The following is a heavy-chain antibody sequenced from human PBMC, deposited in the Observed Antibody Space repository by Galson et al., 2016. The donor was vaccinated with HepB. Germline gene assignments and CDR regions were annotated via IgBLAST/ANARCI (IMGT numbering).Heavy chain of an antibody. Sequence: SLRLSCAASGFTFTTFAMHWVRQAPGKGLEWVAVISYDGANKYYTDSVKGRFTISRDNSKSTLYLQMNSLRPEDTAVYYCTRDPSCYCIGGGCSVTFDSWGQGTLVTVSS. V-gene: IGHV3-30*04. CDR2: ISYDGANK. CDR1: GFTFTTFA. J-gene: IGHJ4*02. D-gene: IGHD2-15*01. CDR3: TRDPSCYCIGGGCSVTFDS.